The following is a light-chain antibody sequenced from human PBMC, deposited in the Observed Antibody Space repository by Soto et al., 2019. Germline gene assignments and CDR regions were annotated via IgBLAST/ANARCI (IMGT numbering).Light chain of an antibody. CDR1: SSDVGGYNY. CDR3: SSYTSSSTL. V-gene: IGLV2-14*01. Sequence: SVLTQPASVSWSPGQSITISCTGTSSDVGGYNYVSWYQQHPGKAPKLMIYDVSNRPSGVSNRFSGSKSGNTASLTISGLQAEDEADYYCSSYTSSSTLFGTGTKVTVL. J-gene: IGLJ1*01. CDR2: DVS.